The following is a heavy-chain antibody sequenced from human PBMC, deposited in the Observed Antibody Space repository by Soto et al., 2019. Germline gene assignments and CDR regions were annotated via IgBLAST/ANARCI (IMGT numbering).Heavy chain of an antibody. Sequence: GESLKISCKGSGYNFTSYWIGWVRQMPRKGLEWVGIIYPGDSDARYSPSFQGQVTISADKSIGTAYLQWSSLKASDTAMYYCARAPTLEYQYDSSCYRCHYFDYWGQGTQVTVSS. CDR1: GYNFTSYW. CDR2: IYPGDSDA. J-gene: IGHJ4*02. V-gene: IGHV5-51*01. D-gene: IGHD6-6*01. CDR3: ARAPTLEYQYDSSCYRCHYFDY.